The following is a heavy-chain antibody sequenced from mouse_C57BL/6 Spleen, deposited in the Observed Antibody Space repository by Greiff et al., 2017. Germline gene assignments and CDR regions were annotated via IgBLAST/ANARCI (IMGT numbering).Heavy chain of an antibody. Sequence: VKLMESGPELVKPGASVKLSCKASGYTFTSYDINWVKQRPGQGLEWIGWIYPRDGSTTYNEKFKGKATLTVDTSSSTAYMELHSLTSEDSAVYFCARRGDYYGSSYGSYFDVWGTGTTVTVSS. CDR3: ARRGDYYGSSYGSYFDV. J-gene: IGHJ1*03. CDR2: IYPRDGST. D-gene: IGHD1-1*01. CDR1: GYTFTSYD. V-gene: IGHV1-85*01.